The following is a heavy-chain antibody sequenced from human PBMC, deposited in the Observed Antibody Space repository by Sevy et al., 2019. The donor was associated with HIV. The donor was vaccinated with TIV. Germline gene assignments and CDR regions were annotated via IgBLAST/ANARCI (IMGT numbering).Heavy chain of an antibody. D-gene: IGHD3-22*01. Sequence: GGSRRLSCAASGFTFSSYVLSWVRQAPGKGLEWVSTISGSGGSTYYADSVKGRFSISRDNSKNTMYLEMNSLRAEDTAVYYCAKEYTSGYSWGQGTLVTVSS. CDR1: GFTFSSYV. CDR2: ISGSGGST. CDR3: AKEYTSGYS. J-gene: IGHJ4*02. V-gene: IGHV3-23*01.